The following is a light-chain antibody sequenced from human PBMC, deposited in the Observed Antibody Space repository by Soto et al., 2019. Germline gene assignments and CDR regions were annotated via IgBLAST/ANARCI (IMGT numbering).Light chain of an antibody. CDR2: DVR. CDR3: SSYTTVSTYV. CDR1: NSDVGGYNY. V-gene: IGLV2-14*01. J-gene: IGLJ1*01. Sequence: ALTQPASVSGSPGQSITISCTGTNSDVGGYNYVSWYQQHPGKAPKLMIYDVRNRPSGVSNRFSGSKSVNTASLTISGLQAEDEADYYCSSYTTVSTYVFGTGTKVTV.